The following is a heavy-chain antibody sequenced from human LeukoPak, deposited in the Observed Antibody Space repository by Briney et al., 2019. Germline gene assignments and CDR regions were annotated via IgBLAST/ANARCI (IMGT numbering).Heavy chain of an antibody. CDR1: GVSISSSNSY. CDR3: ARQTGSGLFLLP. J-gene: IGHJ4*02. D-gene: IGHD3/OR15-3a*01. CDR2: IYYSGNT. V-gene: IGHV4-39*01. Sequence: SETLSLTCTVSGVSISSSNSYWRGIRQPPGKGLEWIGSIYYSGNTYYNASLKSQVSISIDTSKNQFSLRLTSVTAADTAVYYCARQTGSGLFLLPGGQGTLVTVSS.